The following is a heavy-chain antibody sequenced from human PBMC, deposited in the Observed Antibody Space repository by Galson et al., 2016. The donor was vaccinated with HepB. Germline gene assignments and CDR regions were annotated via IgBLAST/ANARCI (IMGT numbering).Heavy chain of an antibody. D-gene: IGHD3-16*01. J-gene: IGHJ6*02. V-gene: IGHV3-9*01. Sequence: SLRLSCAASGFNFDDYAMHWVRQVPGKGLEWISGISWDSSRKDYAASVKVRFPVSRDHAPNTLYLQMNSLRPEATAFYFCAKDMAPMGGATQFTSYYGLGVWGPGTTVLVSS. CDR1: GFNFDDYA. CDR2: ISWDSSRK. CDR3: AKDMAPMGGATQFTSYYGLGV.